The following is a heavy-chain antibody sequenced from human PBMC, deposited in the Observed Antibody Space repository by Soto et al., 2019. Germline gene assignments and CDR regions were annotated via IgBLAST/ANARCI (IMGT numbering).Heavy chain of an antibody. V-gene: IGHV4-59*08. CDR2: IMYSGYS. CDR1: GDSLTHWC. J-gene: IGHJ6*02. CDR3: ARHGFGPLHGLVDV. Sequence: SETLFLSRTVPGDSLTHWCCSWVRQPPGKGLEWIGYIMYSGYSAYNLSLKRRVTMSMDTSKTQFSLMLESVTATDTAVYYCARHGFGPLHGLVDVWGQGTTVT. D-gene: IGHD3-10*01.